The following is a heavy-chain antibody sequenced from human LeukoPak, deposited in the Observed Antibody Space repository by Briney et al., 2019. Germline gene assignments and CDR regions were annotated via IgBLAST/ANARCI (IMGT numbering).Heavy chain of an antibody. V-gene: IGHV4-59*08. CDR3: ARGYSSSWLWYFDL. Sequence: SESLSLTCTVSGGSISSYYWSWIRQPPGKGLQWIGYIYYSGSTNYNPSLKSRVTISVDTSKNQFSLKLSSVTAADTAVYYCARGYSSSWLWYFDLWGRGTLVTVSS. CDR1: GGSISSYY. CDR2: IYYSGST. J-gene: IGHJ2*01. D-gene: IGHD6-13*01.